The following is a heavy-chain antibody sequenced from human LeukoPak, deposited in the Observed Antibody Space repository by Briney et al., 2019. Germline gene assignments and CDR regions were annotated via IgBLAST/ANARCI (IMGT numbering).Heavy chain of an antibody. J-gene: IGHJ3*02. D-gene: IGHD3-9*01. CDR3: ARDVYDILTGYLDAFDI. Sequence: GASVTVSCKASGYTLTSYGISWVRQDPGQGREWTGWISAYNGNSNYAQKLQGRVTMTTDTYTSTAYMELRSLRSDVTAVYYCARDVYDILTGYLDAFDIWGQGTMVTVSS. V-gene: IGHV1-18*01. CDR1: GYTLTSYG. CDR2: ISAYNGNS.